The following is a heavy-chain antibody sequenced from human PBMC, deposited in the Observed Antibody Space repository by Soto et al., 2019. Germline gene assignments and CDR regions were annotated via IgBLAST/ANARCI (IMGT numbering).Heavy chain of an antibody. V-gene: IGHV3-48*02. Sequence: GGSLRLSCVGSGFRFRDHSMNWVRQPPGKGLQWISYISSSSENIYYADSVKGRFTVSRDNAKNTLFLQMNSLRDDDSAIYYCARLPKGSVVTGWGQGSLVTVSS. CDR1: GFRFRDHS. CDR3: ARLPKGSVVTG. CDR2: ISSSSENI. D-gene: IGHD2-21*02. J-gene: IGHJ4*01.